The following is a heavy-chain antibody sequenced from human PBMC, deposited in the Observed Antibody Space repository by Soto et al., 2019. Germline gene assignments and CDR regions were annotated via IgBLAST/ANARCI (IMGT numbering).Heavy chain of an antibody. CDR2: MYISGTT. V-gene: IGHV4-4*07. Sequence: SETRSLTCTVSGVSISGYYWTWIRQTAGKGLEWIGRMYISGTTNYNPSLKSRVTMSVDTSKNHFSLKLRSVTAADTAVYYCASDQINQNVFDFWGQGTMGT. J-gene: IGHJ3*01. CDR3: ASDQINQNVFDF. CDR1: GVSISGYY.